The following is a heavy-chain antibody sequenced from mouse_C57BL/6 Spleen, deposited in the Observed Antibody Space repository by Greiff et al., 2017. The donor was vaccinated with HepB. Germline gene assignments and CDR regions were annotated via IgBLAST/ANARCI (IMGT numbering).Heavy chain of an antibody. CDR3: ARSFTTVVATDWFAY. J-gene: IGHJ3*01. Sequence: QVQLQQPGAELVKPGASVKLSCKASGYTFTSYWMHWVKQRPGRGLEWIGRIDPNSGGTKYNEKFKSKATLTVDKPSSTAYMQLSSLTSEDSAVYYCARSFTTVVATDWFAYWGQGTLVTVSA. CDR1: GYTFTSYW. D-gene: IGHD1-1*01. V-gene: IGHV1-72*01. CDR2: IDPNSGGT.